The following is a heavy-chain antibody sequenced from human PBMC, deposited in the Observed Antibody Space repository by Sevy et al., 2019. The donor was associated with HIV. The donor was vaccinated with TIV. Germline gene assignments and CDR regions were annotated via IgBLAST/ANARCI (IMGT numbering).Heavy chain of an antibody. CDR2: ISSNSAYI. CDR1: GFTFSSYS. J-gene: IGHJ6*02. V-gene: IGHV3-21*01. Sequence: GGSLRLSCAASGFTFSSYSINWVRRAPGKGLEWVSSISSNSAYIHYADSVKGRFIISRDNAKNSLYLQMNSLRAEDMAVYYCARVTMGDRSGMDVWGQGTTVTVS. D-gene: IGHD3-10*01. CDR3: ARVTMGDRSGMDV.